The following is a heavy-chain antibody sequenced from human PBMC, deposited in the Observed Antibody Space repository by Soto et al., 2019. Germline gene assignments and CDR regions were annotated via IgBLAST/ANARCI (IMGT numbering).Heavy chain of an antibody. Sequence: ASVKVSCKASGYTLTSYDINWVRQATGQGLEWMGWMNPNSGNTGYAQKFQGRVTMTRNTSISTAYMELSSLRSEDTAVYYCAAEQWLAPDAFDIWGQGTMVTVSS. CDR3: AAEQWLAPDAFDI. CDR2: MNPNSGNT. CDR1: GYTLTSYD. J-gene: IGHJ3*02. V-gene: IGHV1-8*01. D-gene: IGHD6-19*01.